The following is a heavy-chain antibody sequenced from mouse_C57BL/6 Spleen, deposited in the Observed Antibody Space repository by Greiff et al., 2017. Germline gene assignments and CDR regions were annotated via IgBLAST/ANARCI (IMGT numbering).Heavy chain of an antibody. CDR3: AIYYDYDDYYAMDY. J-gene: IGHJ4*01. D-gene: IGHD2-4*01. CDR1: GFTFSSYG. V-gene: IGHV5-6*01. CDR2: ISSGGSYT. Sequence: DVHLVESGGDLVKPGGSLKLSCAASGFTFSSYGMSWVRQTPDKRLEWVATISSGGSYTYYPDSVKGRFTISRDNAKNTLYLQMSSLKSEDTAMYYCAIYYDYDDYYAMDYWGQGTSVTVSS.